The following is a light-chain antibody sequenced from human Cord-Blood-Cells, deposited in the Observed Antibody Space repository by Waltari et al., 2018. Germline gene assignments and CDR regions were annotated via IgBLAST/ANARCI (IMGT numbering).Light chain of an antibody. V-gene: IGLV2-14*01. CDR2: EVS. Sequence: QSALTQPASVSGSPGPSITISCTGTSSDVGGYNYVSWYQQHPGKAPKLMIYEVSNRPSGVSNRFSGSKPGNTASLTISGLQAEDEADYYCSSYTSSSTYVFGTGTKVTVL. J-gene: IGLJ1*01. CDR1: SSDVGGYNY. CDR3: SSYTSSSTYV.